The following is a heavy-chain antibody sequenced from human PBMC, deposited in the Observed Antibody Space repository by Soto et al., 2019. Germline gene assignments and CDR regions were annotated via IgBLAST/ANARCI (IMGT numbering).Heavy chain of an antibody. D-gene: IGHD1-20*01. V-gene: IGHV3-9*01. CDR2: ISWNSGSI. Sequence: EVQLVESGGGLVQPGRSLRLSCAASGFTFDDYAMHWVRQAPGKGLEWVSGISWNSGSIGYADSVKGRFTISRDNAKNSMYLQMNTHRAEDTALYYCATDISVYVYYYYSMDVWGQGTTVTVSS. CDR1: GFTFDDYA. CDR3: ATDISVYVYYYYSMDV. J-gene: IGHJ6*02.